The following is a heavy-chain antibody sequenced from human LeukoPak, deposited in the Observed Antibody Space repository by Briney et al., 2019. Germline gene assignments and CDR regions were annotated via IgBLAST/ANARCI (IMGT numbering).Heavy chain of an antibody. CDR2: ITNDGSST. J-gene: IGHJ5*02. D-gene: IGHD2-2*01. CDR3: TKKLWWDCSGTNCPKADLFDP. CDR1: GLTFSSHW. Sequence: PGGSLRLSCAASGLTFSSHWMHWVRQAPGKGLVWVSRITNDGSSTTYADSVKGRFTISRDNAKNMLYLQVNSLRAEDTAVYYCTKKLWWDCSGTNCPKADLFDPWGQGTLVTVSS. V-gene: IGHV3-74*01.